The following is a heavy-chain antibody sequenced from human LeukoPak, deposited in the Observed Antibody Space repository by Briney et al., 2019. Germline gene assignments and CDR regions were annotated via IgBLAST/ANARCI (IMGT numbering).Heavy chain of an antibody. CDR2: ISGGDGTT. D-gene: IGHD6-6*01. J-gene: IGHJ4*02. CDR1: GFTFSNYA. V-gene: IGHV3-23*01. CDR3: AKAGSLDIAARQNY. Sequence: LSGGSLRLSCAASGFTFSNYAMNWVRQAPGKGLEWVSGISGGDGTTFYADSVKGRFTISRDNSKNTLYLQMNSLRAEDTAVYYCAKAGSLDIAARQNYWGQGTLVTVSS.